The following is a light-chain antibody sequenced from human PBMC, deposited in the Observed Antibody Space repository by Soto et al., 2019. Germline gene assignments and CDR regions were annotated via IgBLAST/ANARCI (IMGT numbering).Light chain of an antibody. Sequence: EVGLRQSPSTLSVSPGERATLSCRASQSVSIKLAWYQQKPGQAPRLLIYDTSTRATGIPARFSGSGSGTEFTLTISSLQSEDFAVYYCQQYNKWPPITFGQGTRLEIK. J-gene: IGKJ5*01. CDR3: QQYNKWPPIT. CDR1: QSVSIK. V-gene: IGKV3-15*01. CDR2: DTS.